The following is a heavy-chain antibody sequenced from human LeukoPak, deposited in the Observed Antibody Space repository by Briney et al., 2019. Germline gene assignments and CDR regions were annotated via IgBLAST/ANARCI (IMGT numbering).Heavy chain of an antibody. V-gene: IGHV4-34*01. CDR1: GGSFSGYF. Sequence: PSETLSLTCAVCGGSFSGYFWSWIRQPPGKGLEWIGEINHSGSTNYNPSLKSRVTISVDTSKNQFSLKLSSVTAADTAVYYCARGTMTTVTYYFEYWGQRTLVTVSS. CDR3: ARGTMTTVTYYFEY. CDR2: INHSGST. D-gene: IGHD4-17*01. J-gene: IGHJ4*02.